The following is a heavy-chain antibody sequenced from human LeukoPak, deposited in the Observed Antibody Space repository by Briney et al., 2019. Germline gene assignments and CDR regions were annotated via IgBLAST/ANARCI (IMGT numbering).Heavy chain of an antibody. V-gene: IGHV4-4*07. CDR3: ARSTVAPKQHFDY. CDR2: IYISGSGST. D-gene: IGHD5-24*01. CDR1: GGSISSYY. Sequence: PSETLSLTCTVSGGSISSYYWSWIRQPAGKGLEWIGRIYISGSGSTNYNPSLKSRVTMSVDTSKNQFSLKLSSVTAADTAVYYCARSTVAPKQHFDYWGQGTLVTVSS. J-gene: IGHJ4*02.